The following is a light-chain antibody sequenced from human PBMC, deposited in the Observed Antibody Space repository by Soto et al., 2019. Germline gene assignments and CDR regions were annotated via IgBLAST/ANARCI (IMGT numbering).Light chain of an antibody. CDR1: STNIGSTYD. CDR2: GNT. CDR3: QSYDDSLSVHYV. Sequence: QSVLTQPPSVYGAPGQRVTISCTGSSTNIGSTYDVQWYQQLPGTAPKLLIHGNTDRPSGVPDRFSGSKSGTSASLAITGLQADDEADYYCQSYDDSLSVHYVFGTGTKVTV. V-gene: IGLV1-40*01. J-gene: IGLJ1*01.